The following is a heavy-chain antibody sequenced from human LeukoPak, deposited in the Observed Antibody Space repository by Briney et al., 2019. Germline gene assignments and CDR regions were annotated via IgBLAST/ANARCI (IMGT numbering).Heavy chain of an antibody. CDR3: ASGFTTPGDY. V-gene: IGHV4-59*08. J-gene: IGHJ4*02. CDR1: GGSISSYY. Sequence: PSETLSLTCTVSGGSISSYYWSWIRQPPGKGLEWIGYIHYSGSTNYNPSLKSRVTISVDTSKNQFSLKLSSVTAADTAVYYCASGFTTPGDYWGQGTLVTVSS. CDR2: IHYSGST. D-gene: IGHD1-1*01.